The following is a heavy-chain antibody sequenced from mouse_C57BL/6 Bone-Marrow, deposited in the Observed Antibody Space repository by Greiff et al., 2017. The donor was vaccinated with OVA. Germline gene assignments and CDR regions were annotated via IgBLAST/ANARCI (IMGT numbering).Heavy chain of an antibody. CDR3: ARGYYSRMGAMDY. V-gene: IGHV3-1*01. CDR2: ISYSGST. CDR1: GYSTTSGYD. Sequence: EVKLMESGPGMVKPSQSLSLTCTVTGYSTTSGYDWHWIRHFPGNKLEWMGYISYSGSTNYNPSLKSRISITHDTSKNNFFLKLNSVTTEDTATYYCARGYYSRMGAMDYWGQGTSVTVSS. J-gene: IGHJ4*01. D-gene: IGHD2-12*01.